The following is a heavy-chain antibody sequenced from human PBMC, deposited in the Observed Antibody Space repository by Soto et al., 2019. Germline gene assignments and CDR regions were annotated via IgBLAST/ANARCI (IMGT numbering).Heavy chain of an antibody. CDR2: IIPIFGTA. D-gene: IGHD2-21*02. Sequence: WASVKVSCKASGGTFSSYAISWVRQAPGQGLEWMGGIIPIFGTANYAQKFQGRVTITADESTSTAYMELSSLRSEDTAVYYCARDSLYCGGDCYFSWFDPWGQGTLVTVSS. J-gene: IGHJ5*02. CDR3: ARDSLYCGGDCYFSWFDP. V-gene: IGHV1-69*13. CDR1: GGTFSSYA.